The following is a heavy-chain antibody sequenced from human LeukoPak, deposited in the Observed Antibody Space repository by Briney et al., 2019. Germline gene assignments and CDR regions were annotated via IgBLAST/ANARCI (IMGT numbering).Heavy chain of an antibody. V-gene: IGHV3-30-3*01. CDR3: ARGPWFGELLSIWGAFDI. J-gene: IGHJ3*02. Sequence: GGSLRLSCAASGFTFSSYAMHWVRQAPGKGLEWVAVISYDGSNKYYADSVKGRFTISRDNSKNTLYLQMNSLRAEDTAVYYCARGPWFGELLSIWGAFDIWGQGTMVTVSS. CDR2: ISYDGSNK. CDR1: GFTFSSYA. D-gene: IGHD3-10*01.